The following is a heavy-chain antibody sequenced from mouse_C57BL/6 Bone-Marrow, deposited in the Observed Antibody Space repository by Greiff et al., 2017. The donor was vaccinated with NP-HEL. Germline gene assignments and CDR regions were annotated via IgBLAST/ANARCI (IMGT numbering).Heavy chain of an antibody. CDR2: INPNNGGA. V-gene: IGHV1-22*01. CDR3: ARYSSVGYGSSYRYFDV. D-gene: IGHD1-1*01. CDR1: GYTFTDYN. Sequence: VQLQQSGPELVKPGASVKMSCKASGYTFTDYNMHWVKQSHGKSLEWIGYINPNNGGASYNQKFKGKATLTVNKSSSTAYMELRSLTSEDSAVYYCARYSSVGYGSSYRYFDVWGTGTTVTVSS. J-gene: IGHJ1*03.